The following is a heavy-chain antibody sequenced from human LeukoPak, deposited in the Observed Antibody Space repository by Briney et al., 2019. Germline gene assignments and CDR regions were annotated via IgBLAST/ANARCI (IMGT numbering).Heavy chain of an antibody. D-gene: IGHD5-18*01. J-gene: IGHJ4*02. V-gene: IGHV5-10-1*01. CDR3: ARHPGYIYGSDY. CDR1: GYSFTSYW. CDR2: IDPSDSYT. Sequence: ASVKISCKGSGYSFTSYWISWVRQMPGKGLEWMASIDPSDSYTNYSPSFQGHVTISADKSINTAYLHWSSLKASDTAMYYCARHPGYIYGSDYWGQGTLVTVSS.